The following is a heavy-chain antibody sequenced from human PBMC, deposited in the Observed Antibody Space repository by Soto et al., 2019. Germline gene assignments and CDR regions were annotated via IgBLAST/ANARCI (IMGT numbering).Heavy chain of an antibody. Sequence: ASVKVSCKASGYTFTDYYLHWVRRAPGQGLEWMGWINPNNGGTNYAQKFQGRVTMTRDTSVNTAYMELSRLRYDDTAVYFCARDRIPATDTGVYYYGMDVWGLGTTVTVSS. CDR1: GYTFTDYY. D-gene: IGHD6-25*01. J-gene: IGHJ6*02. CDR2: INPNNGGT. V-gene: IGHV1-2*02. CDR3: ARDRIPATDTGVYYYGMDV.